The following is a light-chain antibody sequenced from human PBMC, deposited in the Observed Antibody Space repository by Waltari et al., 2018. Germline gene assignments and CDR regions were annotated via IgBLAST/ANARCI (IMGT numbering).Light chain of an antibody. CDR2: EVT. CDR3: SSYAGSNNLM. V-gene: IGLV2-8*01. CDR1: SSDVGNYNY. J-gene: IGLJ3*02. Sequence: QSALTQPPSASGSPGQSVTISCTGSSSDVGNYNYVSWYQQHPGKAPKLMIYEVTKRPSGVPDRFSGSKSGNTASLTVSGLQAEDEVDYYCSSYAGSNNLMFGGGTKVTVL.